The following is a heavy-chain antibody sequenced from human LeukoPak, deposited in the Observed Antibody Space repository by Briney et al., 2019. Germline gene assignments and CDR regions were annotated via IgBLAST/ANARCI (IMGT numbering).Heavy chain of an antibody. CDR1: GGSISSYY. Sequence: SETLSLTCTVSGGSISSYYWSWIRQPPGKGPEWIGYIYYSGSTNYNPSLKSRVTISVDTSKNQFSLKLSSVTAADTAVYYCARSSGAPAGFSYGYRLVYYFDYWGQGTLVTVSS. V-gene: IGHV4-59*01. J-gene: IGHJ4*02. CDR2: IYYSGST. D-gene: IGHD5-18*01. CDR3: ARSSGAPAGFSYGYRLVYYFDY.